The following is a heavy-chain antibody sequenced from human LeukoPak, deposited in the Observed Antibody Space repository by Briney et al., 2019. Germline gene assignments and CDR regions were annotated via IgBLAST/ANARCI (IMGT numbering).Heavy chain of an antibody. V-gene: IGHV3-48*01. J-gene: IGHJ4*02. D-gene: IGHD6-6*01. Sequence: GGSLRLSCAASGFTFSSYSMNWVRQAPGKGREWVSYISRSSSTIYYADSVKGRFTISRDNAKNSVYLQMNSLRAEDTAVYYCARDPYSSSSFDYWGQGTLVTVSS. CDR1: GFTFSSYS. CDR3: ARDPYSSSSFDY. CDR2: ISRSSSTI.